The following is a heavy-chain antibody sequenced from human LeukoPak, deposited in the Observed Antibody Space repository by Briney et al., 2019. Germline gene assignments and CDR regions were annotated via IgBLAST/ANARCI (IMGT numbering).Heavy chain of an antibody. J-gene: IGHJ5*02. CDR1: GYSFTSYW. CDR3: ARRLGYCSSTSCYWWFDP. CDR2: IYPGDSDT. Sequence: GESLKISCKGSGYSFTSYWIGWVRQMPGKGLEWMGIIYPGDSDTRYSPSFQGQVTISADKSLSTAYLQWSSLKASDTAMYYCARRLGYCSSTSCYWWFDPWGQGTLVTVSS. D-gene: IGHD2-2*01. V-gene: IGHV5-51*01.